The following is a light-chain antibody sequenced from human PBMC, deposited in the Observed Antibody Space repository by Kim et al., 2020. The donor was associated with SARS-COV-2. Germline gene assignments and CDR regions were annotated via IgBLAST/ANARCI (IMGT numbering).Light chain of an antibody. CDR2: QDY. V-gene: IGLV3-1*01. CDR3: QAWDSYIVV. CDR1: KLGDKY. Sequence: VAPGNTARITCTGGKLGDKYVSWYHQKPGQSPTLVIYQDYRRPSGIPERFSGSNSGNTATLTISGAQTVDEGDYYCQAWDSYIVVFGGGTQLTVL. J-gene: IGLJ2*01.